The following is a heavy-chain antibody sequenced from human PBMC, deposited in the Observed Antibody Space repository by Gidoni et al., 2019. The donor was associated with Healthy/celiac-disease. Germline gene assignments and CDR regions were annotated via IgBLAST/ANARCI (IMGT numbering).Heavy chain of an antibody. CDR2: IIPIFGTA. D-gene: IGHD5-18*01. Sequence: QVQLVQSGAEVKKPGSSVKVSCKASGGTFSSYAISWVRQAPGQGLEWMGGIIPIFGTANYAQKFQGRVTITADESTSTAYMELSSLRSEDTAVYYCARGPLLGIQLWLLSSPPGGHNWFDPWGQGTLVTVSS. J-gene: IGHJ5*02. CDR1: GGTFSSYA. V-gene: IGHV1-69*01. CDR3: ARGPLLGIQLWLLSSPPGGHNWFDP.